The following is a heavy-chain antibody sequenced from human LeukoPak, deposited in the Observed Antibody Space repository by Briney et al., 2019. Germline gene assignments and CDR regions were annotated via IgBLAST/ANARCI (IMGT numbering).Heavy chain of an antibody. CDR3: ARRYDYVWGSYRRQFDY. CDR1: GGSFSGYY. J-gene: IGHJ4*02. CDR2: INHSGST. Sequence: SETLSLTCAVYGGSFSGYYWSWIRQPPGKGLEWIGEINHSGSTNYNPSLKSRVTISVDTSKNQFSLKLSSVTAADTAVYYCARRYDYVWGSYRRQFDYWGQGTLVTVSS. D-gene: IGHD3-16*02. V-gene: IGHV4-34*01.